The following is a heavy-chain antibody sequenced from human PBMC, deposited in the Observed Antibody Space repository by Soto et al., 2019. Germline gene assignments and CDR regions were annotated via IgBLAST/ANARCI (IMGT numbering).Heavy chain of an antibody. Sequence: GGSLRLSCAASGFTFSSYAMHWVRQAPGKGLEWVAVISYDGSNKYYADSVKGRFTISRDNSKNTLYLQMNSLRAEDTAVYYCARDECSSTSCYQDYYGMDVWGQGTTVTVSS. CDR3: ARDECSSTSCYQDYYGMDV. CDR1: GFTFSSYA. D-gene: IGHD2-2*01. V-gene: IGHV3-30-3*01. J-gene: IGHJ6*02. CDR2: ISYDGSNK.